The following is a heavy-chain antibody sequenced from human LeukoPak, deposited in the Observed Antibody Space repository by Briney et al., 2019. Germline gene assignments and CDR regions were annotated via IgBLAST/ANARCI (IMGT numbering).Heavy chain of an antibody. CDR1: GFIFSSYA. J-gene: IGHJ5*02. Sequence: GGSLRLSCAASGFIFSSYAMHWVRQAPGKGLEWVAVISYDGSNEYYADSVKGPFTISRDNSKNTLYLRMNSLRAEDTAVYYCARGGYGDYLVAWGQGTLVTVSS. D-gene: IGHD4-17*01. CDR2: ISYDGSNE. V-gene: IGHV3-30*04. CDR3: ARGGYGDYLVA.